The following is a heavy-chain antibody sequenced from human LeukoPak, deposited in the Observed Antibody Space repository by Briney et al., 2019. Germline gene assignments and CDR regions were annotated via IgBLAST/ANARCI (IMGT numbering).Heavy chain of an antibody. Sequence: GASVKVSCKASGYTFTSYDINWVRQATGQGLEWMGWMNPNSGNTGYAQKFQGRVTMTRNTSISTAYMELSSLRSEDTAVYYCARADYCSGGSCYPLNWFDPWGQGTLVTVSS. V-gene: IGHV1-8*01. J-gene: IGHJ5*02. CDR2: MNPNSGNT. CDR1: GYTFTSYD. D-gene: IGHD2-15*01. CDR3: ARADYCSGGSCYPLNWFDP.